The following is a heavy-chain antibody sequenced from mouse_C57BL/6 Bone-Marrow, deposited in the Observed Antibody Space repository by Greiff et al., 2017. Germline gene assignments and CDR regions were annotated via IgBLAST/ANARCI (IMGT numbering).Heavy chain of an antibody. J-gene: IGHJ2*01. CDR1: GFTFSSYG. V-gene: IGHV5-6*01. D-gene: IGHD2-3*01. CDR3: ARHGGYYAFDY. Sequence: EVQLVESGGDLVKPGGSLKLSCAASGFTFSSYGMSWVRQTPDKRLEWVATISSGGSYTYSPDSVKGRFTISRDNAKNTLYLEMSSLKSEDTAMYYCARHGGYYAFDYWGQGTTLTVSS. CDR2: ISSGGSYT.